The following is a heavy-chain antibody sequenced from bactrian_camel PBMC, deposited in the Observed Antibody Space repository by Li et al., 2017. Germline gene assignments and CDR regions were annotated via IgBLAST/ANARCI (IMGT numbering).Heavy chain of an antibody. CDR3: AAGTRIIVGDYCDGITN. D-gene: IGHD4*01. CDR1: GVTDSTTY. V-gene: IGHV3S1*01. CDR2: IYTGGGGT. J-gene: IGHJ4*01. Sequence: HVQLVESGGDSVQAGGSLRLSCAASGVTDSTTYTYIGWFHQAPGKEREGVAAIYTGGGGTRYADSVKGRFTISQDNAKNIIYLQMNSLTPDDTAMYYCAAGTRIIVGDYCDGITNWGQGTQVTVS.